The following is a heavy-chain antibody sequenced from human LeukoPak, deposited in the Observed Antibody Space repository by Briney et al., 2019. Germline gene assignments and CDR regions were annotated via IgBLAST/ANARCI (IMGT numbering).Heavy chain of an antibody. CDR2: ICYSGVT. CDR3: ARGYCSGGSCYSWYFDL. Sequence: SETLSLTCIVSGGSISSSSYYWGWIRQPPGKELEWIPSICYSGVTYYNTSLKSRVTISVDTSKNLFSRKLSSVTAAVTAVYYCARGYCSGGSCYSWYFDLWGRGTLVTVSS. CDR1: GGSISSSSYY. D-gene: IGHD2-15*01. V-gene: IGHV4-39*07. J-gene: IGHJ2*01.